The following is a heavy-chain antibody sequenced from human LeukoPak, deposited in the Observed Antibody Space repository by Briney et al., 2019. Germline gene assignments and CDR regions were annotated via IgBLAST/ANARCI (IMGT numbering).Heavy chain of an antibody. J-gene: IGHJ4*02. CDR3: ARGGLYSSSSDFDY. Sequence: WASVKLSCKASGGTFSSYATSWVRQAPGQGLEWMGRIIPIFGTANYAQKFQGRVTITTDETTGTAYMELSSLRSEDTAVYYCARGGLYSSSSDFDYWGQGTLVTVSS. V-gene: IGHV1-69*05. CDR1: GGTFSSYA. CDR2: IIPIFGTA. D-gene: IGHD6-6*01.